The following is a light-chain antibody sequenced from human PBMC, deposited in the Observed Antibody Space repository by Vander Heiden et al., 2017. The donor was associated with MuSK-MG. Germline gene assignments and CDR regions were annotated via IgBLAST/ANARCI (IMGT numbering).Light chain of an antibody. CDR3: QSADSSGRM. V-gene: IGLV3-25*03. CDR2: KDS. J-gene: IGLJ3*02. Sequence: SYELTQPPSVSVSPGQTARITCSGDALPKQYAYWYQQKPGQAPVLGRYKDSERPSGIPERFYGASSGNKGKLTISGVQAEDESYEYCQSADSSGRMFGGGTKMTVL. CDR1: ALPKQY.